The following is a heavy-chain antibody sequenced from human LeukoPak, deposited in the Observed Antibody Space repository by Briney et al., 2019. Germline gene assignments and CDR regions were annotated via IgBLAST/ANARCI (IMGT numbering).Heavy chain of an antibody. V-gene: IGHV1-18*04. Sequence: ASVKVSCKASGYTFTNYGITWVRQAPGQGLEWMGWINAYNGYTNYAQKIQDRVTVTTDTSTSTAYMELRSPRSDDTAVYYCARGRGSSDWYYCDNWGQGTLVTVSS. D-gene: IGHD6-19*01. J-gene: IGHJ4*02. CDR2: INAYNGYT. CDR1: GYTFTNYG. CDR3: ARGRGSSDWYYCDN.